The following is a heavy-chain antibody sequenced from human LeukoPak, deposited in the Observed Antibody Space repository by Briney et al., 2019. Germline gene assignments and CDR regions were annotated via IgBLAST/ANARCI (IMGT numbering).Heavy chain of an antibody. CDR1: GFAFHNYA. Sequence: GGSLRLSCVGSGFAFHNYAMHWVRRPPGKGLEWVSAINWNSDTKAYADSVKGRFSISRDRARNSLYLQMDSLRPEDTALYYCAKDTGGNGAYFYAMDVWGQGTSVTVSS. CDR3: AKDTGGNGAYFYAMDV. V-gene: IGHV3-9*01. J-gene: IGHJ6*02. D-gene: IGHD4-23*01. CDR2: INWNSDTK.